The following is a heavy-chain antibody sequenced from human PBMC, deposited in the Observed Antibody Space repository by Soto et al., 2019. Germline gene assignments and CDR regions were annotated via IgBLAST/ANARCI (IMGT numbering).Heavy chain of an antibody. V-gene: IGHV3-48*04. J-gene: IGHJ4*02. Sequence: GGSLSLSCATSGFTFAYYSMSWVRQAPGKGLEWIAYVTASGTTVNYADSVKGRFIISRDNAVNTVYLQMNALRPEDTAVYYCARDSYYHSSSGYYVFDYWGQGTLVTVSS. CDR3: ARDSYYHSSSGYYVFDY. CDR1: GFTFAYYS. CDR2: VTASGTTV. D-gene: IGHD3-22*01.